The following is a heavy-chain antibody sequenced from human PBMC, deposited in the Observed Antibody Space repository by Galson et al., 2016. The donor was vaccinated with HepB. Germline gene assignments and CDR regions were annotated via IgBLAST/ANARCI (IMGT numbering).Heavy chain of an antibody. CDR2: LHHGGTT. J-gene: IGHJ4*02. CDR1: GGPITNNYY. Sequence: SETLSLTCTVSGGPITNNYYWACIRQSPGKGLEWIGSLHHGGTTYYNPSLMSRFTTSVDTSKNQFSLNLNSVTAADTAVYYCARHALLGAKDFHNWGQGTLVTVS. D-gene: IGHD1-26*01. CDR3: ARHALLGAKDFHN. V-gene: IGHV4-39*01.